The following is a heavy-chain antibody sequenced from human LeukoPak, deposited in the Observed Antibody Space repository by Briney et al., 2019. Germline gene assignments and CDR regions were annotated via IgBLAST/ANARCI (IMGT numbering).Heavy chain of an antibody. CDR1: GFTVSSNY. V-gene: IGHV3-15*01. D-gene: IGHD1-26*01. CDR2: IKSKTDGGTT. CDR3: TTVGAGVRGFDY. J-gene: IGHJ4*02. Sequence: PGGSLRLSCAASGFTVSSNYMSWVRQAPGKGLEWVGRIKSKTDGGTTDYAAPVKGRFTISRDDSKNTLYLQMNSLKTEDTAVYYCTTVGAGVRGFDYWGQGTLVTVSS.